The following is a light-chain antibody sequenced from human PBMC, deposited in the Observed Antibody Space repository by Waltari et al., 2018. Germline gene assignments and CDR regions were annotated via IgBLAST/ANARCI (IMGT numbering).Light chain of an antibody. J-gene: IGLJ3*02. CDR2: EDN. Sequence: SYELTQLPSLSVSPGQTARITCSGDVLDEHFVDWYQQKPGQAPKLLIYEDNKRFPGTPERVSGATSGNTATLIISRVLSEDEADYYCLSGDDDNWVFGGGTKLTVL. CDR3: LSGDDDNWV. V-gene: IGLV3-22*01. CDR1: VLDEHF.